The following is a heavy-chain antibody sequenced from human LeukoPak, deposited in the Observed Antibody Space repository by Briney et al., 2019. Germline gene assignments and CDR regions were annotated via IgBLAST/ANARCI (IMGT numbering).Heavy chain of an antibody. V-gene: IGHV3-48*02. CDR1: GFTFSSYS. CDR3: ARETYIAAAGTITKYYFDY. D-gene: IGHD6-13*01. CDR2: ISSSSSTI. Sequence: GSLRLSCAASGFTFSSYSMNWVRQAPGKGLEWVSYISSSSSTIYYADSVKGRFTISRDNAKNSLFLQMNNLRDEDTAVYYCARETYIAAAGTITKYYFDYWGQGTLVTVSS. J-gene: IGHJ4*02.